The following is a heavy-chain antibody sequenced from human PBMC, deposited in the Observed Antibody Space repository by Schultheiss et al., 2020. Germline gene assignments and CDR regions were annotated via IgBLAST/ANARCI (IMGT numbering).Heavy chain of an antibody. Sequence: GGSLRLSCAASGFTVSSYSMNWVRQAPGKGLEWVSSISSSSSYIYYADSVKGRFTISRDNAKNSLYLQMNSLRAEDTAVYYCARAGPGSSPPMGWGQGTLVTVSS. CDR2: ISSSSSYI. V-gene: IGHV3-21*01. J-gene: IGHJ4*02. D-gene: IGHD6-6*01. CDR1: GFTVSSYS. CDR3: ARAGPGSSPPMG.